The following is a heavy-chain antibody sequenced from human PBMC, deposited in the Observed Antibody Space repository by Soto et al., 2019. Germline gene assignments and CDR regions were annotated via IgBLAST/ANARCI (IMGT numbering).Heavy chain of an antibody. D-gene: IGHD7-27*01. CDR2: IYNNGNT. J-gene: IGHJ4*02. Sequence: KPSETLSLTCNVSGGSVSSVKYFWSWIRQPPGKGLEWLAYIYNNGNTNYNPSLKSRATISVDTSKNQCSLKLTSVTAADSAVYFCARTVMPVGNLAAFDHWGQGVLVTVSS. V-gene: IGHV4-61*01. CDR1: GGSVSSVKYF. CDR3: ARTVMPVGNLAAFDH.